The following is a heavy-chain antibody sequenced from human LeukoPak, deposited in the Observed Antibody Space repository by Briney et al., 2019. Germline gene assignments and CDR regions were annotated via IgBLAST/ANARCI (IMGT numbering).Heavy chain of an antibody. V-gene: IGHV3-23*01. CDR1: GFTVSSNY. Sequence: GGSLRLSCAASGFTVSSNYMSWVRQAPGKGLEWVSAISGSGGSTYYADSVKGRFTISRDNSKNTLYLQMNSLRAEDMAVYYCAKWMLGVRGYFDYWGQGTLVTVSS. J-gene: IGHJ4*02. CDR3: AKWMLGVRGYFDY. D-gene: IGHD3-10*02. CDR2: ISGSGGST.